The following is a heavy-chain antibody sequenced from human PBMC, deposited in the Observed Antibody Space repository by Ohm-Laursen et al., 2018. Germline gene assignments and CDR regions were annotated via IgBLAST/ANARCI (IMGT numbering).Heavy chain of an antibody. CDR3: AKYSSGWWNAFDI. D-gene: IGHD6-19*01. Sequence: SLRLSCTASGFTFDDYAMHWVRQAPGKGLEWVSGICWNSGSIGYADSVKGRFTISRDNAKNSLYLQMNSLRAEDTALYYCAKYSSGWWNAFDIWGQGTMVTVSS. CDR2: ICWNSGSI. CDR1: GFTFDDYA. J-gene: IGHJ3*02. V-gene: IGHV3-9*01.